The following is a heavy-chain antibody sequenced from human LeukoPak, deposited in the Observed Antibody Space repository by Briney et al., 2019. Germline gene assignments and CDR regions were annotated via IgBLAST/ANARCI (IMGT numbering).Heavy chain of an antibody. D-gene: IGHD6-13*01. CDR3: ARGKPLIATGVDWFDP. CDR1: GFTFSSYS. Sequence: KPGGSLRLSCAASGFTFSSYSMNWVRQAPGKGLEWVSSISSSSSYIYYADSVKGRFTISRDNAKNSLYLQMNSLRAEDTAVYYCARGKPLIATGVDWFDPWGQGALVTVSS. J-gene: IGHJ5*02. V-gene: IGHV3-21*01. CDR2: ISSSSSYI.